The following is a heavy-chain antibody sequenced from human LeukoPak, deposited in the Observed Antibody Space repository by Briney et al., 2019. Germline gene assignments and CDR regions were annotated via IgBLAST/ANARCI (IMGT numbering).Heavy chain of an antibody. D-gene: IGHD1-14*01. CDR1: GGSISSSSYY. Sequence: SETLSLTCTVSGGSISSSSYYWGWIRQPPGKGLEWIGSIYYSGSTYYNPSLKSRVTISVDTSKNQFSLKLNSVTAADTAVYFCARGGLGNHKFFDIWGQGTMVTVSS. CDR2: IYYSGST. J-gene: IGHJ3*02. V-gene: IGHV4-39*07. CDR3: ARGGLGNHKFFDI.